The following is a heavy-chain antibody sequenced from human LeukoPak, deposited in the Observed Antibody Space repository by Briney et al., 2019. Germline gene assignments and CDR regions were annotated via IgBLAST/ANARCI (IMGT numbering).Heavy chain of an antibody. CDR3: ARLTYYGSGSYSEPPDY. Sequence: GESLKISCKGSGYTFTNYWIGWVRQMPGKGLQWMAIISPSDSDIRYSPSFQGQVTISADKSINTAYLQWSSLKASDTAMYYCARLTYYGSGSYSEPPDYWGQGALVTVSS. CDR1: GYTFTNYW. V-gene: IGHV5-51*01. D-gene: IGHD3-10*01. J-gene: IGHJ4*02. CDR2: ISPSDSDI.